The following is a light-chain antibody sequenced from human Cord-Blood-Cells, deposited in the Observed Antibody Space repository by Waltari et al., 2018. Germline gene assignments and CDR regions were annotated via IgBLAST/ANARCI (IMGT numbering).Light chain of an antibody. J-gene: IGKJ4*01. CDR3: QQRSNWPLLT. CDR1: QSVSSY. V-gene: IGKV3-11*01. CDR2: DAS. Sequence: EILLTQSPATLSSSPVERATLSCRASQSVSSYLAWYQQKPGQAPRLLIYDASNRATGIPARFSGSGSGTDFTLTISSLEPEDFAVYYCQQRSNWPLLTFGGGTKVEIK.